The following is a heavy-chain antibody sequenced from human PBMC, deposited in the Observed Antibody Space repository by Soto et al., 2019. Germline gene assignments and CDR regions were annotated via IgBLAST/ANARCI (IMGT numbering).Heavy chain of an antibody. CDR3: ARDKRDLRFLEWSYYYDY. CDR2: ISYDGSNK. Sequence: PGGSLRLSCAASGFTFSSYAMHWVRQAPGKGLEWVAVISYDGSNKYYADSVKGRFTISRDNSKNMLYLQMNSLRAEDTAVYYCARDKRDLRFLEWSYYYDYWGQGSLVTVSS. V-gene: IGHV3-30-3*01. J-gene: IGHJ4*02. D-gene: IGHD3-3*01. CDR1: GFTFSSYA.